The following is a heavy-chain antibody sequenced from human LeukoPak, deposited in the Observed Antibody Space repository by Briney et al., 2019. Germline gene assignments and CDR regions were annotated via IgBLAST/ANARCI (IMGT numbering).Heavy chain of an antibody. CDR1: GGSISSYY. CDR3: AMRVGYYQNWFDP. V-gene: IGHV4-59*03. CDR2: IYYSGST. J-gene: IGHJ5*02. Sequence: KPSETLSLTCTVSGGSISSYYWSWIRQPPGKGLEWIGYIYYSGSTNYNPSLKSRVTISVDTSKNQFFLKLSSVTAADTAVYYCAMRVGYYQNWFDPWGQGTLVTVSS. D-gene: IGHD3-22*01.